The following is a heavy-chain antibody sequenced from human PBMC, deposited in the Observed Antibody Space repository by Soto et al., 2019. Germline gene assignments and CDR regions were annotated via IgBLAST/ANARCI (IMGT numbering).Heavy chain of an antibody. Sequence: QVQLQESGPGLVKPSETLSLTCTVSGASISGYHWGWIRQPPGKGLEWIGYLYYTGSTHYNPSLKSRVPMSVDTSKNQFSLKLNSVTAADTAVYYCARGFAIGWYTYFFDLWGQGPLVTVSS. CDR3: ARGFAIGWYTYFFDL. V-gene: IGHV4-59*08. J-gene: IGHJ4*02. CDR1: GASISGYH. D-gene: IGHD6-19*01. CDR2: LYYTGST.